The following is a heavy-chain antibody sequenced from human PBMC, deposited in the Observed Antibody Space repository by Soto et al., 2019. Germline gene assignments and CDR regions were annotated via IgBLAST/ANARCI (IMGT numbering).Heavy chain of an antibody. Sequence: GGSLRLSCSASGFTFDDYAMHWVRQAPGKGLEWVSGISWNSGSIGYADSVKGRFTISRDNAKNSLYLQMNSLRAEDTALYYCAKADFEYSSSSSNYYYYMDVWGKGTTVTVSS. CDR1: GFTFDDYA. D-gene: IGHD6-6*01. J-gene: IGHJ6*03. V-gene: IGHV3-9*01. CDR2: ISWNSGSI. CDR3: AKADFEYSSSSSNYYYYMDV.